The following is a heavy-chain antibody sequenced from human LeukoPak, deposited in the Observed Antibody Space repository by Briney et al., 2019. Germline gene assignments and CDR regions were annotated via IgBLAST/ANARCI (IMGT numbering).Heavy chain of an antibody. J-gene: IGHJ3*02. D-gene: IGHD6-13*01. CDR2: INAGNGYT. CDR3: AREASIEAAGNAFDI. CDR1: GYTFSSYA. Sequence: ASVKVSCKASGYTFSSYAMYWLRQAPGQRLDWMGWINAGNGYTKYSQNFQGRVTITRDTSASTAYMVLSSLRSEDTAVYYCAREASIEAAGNAFDIWGQGTMVTVSS. V-gene: IGHV1-3*01.